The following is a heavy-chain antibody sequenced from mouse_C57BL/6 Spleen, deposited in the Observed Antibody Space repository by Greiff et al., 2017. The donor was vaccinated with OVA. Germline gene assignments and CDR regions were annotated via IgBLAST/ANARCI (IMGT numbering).Heavy chain of an antibody. J-gene: IGHJ1*03. CDR1: GYTFTDYY. V-gene: IGHV1-26*01. CDR2: INPNNGGT. Sequence: VQLQQSGPELVKPGASVKISCKASGYTFTDYYMNWVKQSHGKSLEWIGDINPNNGGTSYNQKFKGKATLTVDKSSSTAYMELRSLTSEDSAVYYCARGVLGPWYFDVWGTGTTVTVSS. CDR3: ARGVLGPWYFDV. D-gene: IGHD4-1*01.